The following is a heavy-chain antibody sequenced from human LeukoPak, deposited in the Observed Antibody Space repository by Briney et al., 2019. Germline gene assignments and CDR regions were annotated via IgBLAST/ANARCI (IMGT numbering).Heavy chain of an antibody. Sequence: CQTLPVTCTVSGGSISSGDYHWSWIRQPPGKGLEWIGYIYYSGSTYYNPSLKSRVTISIQTSKDQFSLKLTSVTAADTAVYYCAGDYGDLITAIRFDTWGAGTPWTVSS. J-gene: IGHJ5*01. D-gene: IGHD4-17*01. V-gene: IGHV4-30-4*01. CDR1: GGSISSGDYH. CDR2: IYYSGST. CDR3: AGDYGDLITAIRFDT.